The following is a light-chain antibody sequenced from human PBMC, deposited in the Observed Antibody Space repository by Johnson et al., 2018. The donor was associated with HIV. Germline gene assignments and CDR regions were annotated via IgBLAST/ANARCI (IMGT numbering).Light chain of an antibody. CDR2: EST. V-gene: IGLV1-51*02. CDR3: GTWDSSLSAVYV. CDR1: NSNIGNNY. J-gene: IGLJ1*01. Sequence: QSVLTQPPSVSAAPGQKVTISCSGSNSNIGNNYVSWYQQLPGTAPKLLIYESTNRPSGIPDRFSGSKSGTSATLGITGLQTGDEADYYCGTWDSSLSAVYVFGTGTKVTVL.